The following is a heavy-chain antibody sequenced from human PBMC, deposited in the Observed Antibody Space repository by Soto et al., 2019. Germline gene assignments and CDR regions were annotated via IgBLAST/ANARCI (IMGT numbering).Heavy chain of an antibody. D-gene: IGHD6-13*01. CDR3: AKKGTYSSSWPYYFDY. Sequence: EVQLLESGGGLVQPGGSLRLSCAASGFTFSTYAMTWVRQAPGKGLGWVSSISGSGGSTYYADSVKGRFTISRDSSKNTLYLQMNSLRAEDTAVYYCAKKGTYSSSWPYYFDYWGQGTLVTVSS. CDR2: ISGSGGST. CDR1: GFTFSTYA. J-gene: IGHJ4*02. V-gene: IGHV3-23*01.